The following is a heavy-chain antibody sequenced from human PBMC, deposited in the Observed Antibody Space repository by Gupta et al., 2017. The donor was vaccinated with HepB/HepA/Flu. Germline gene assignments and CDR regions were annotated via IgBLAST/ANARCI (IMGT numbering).Heavy chain of an antibody. CDR2: ISSSSSYI. CDR1: GFPFSSYS. CDR3: ARTMVRGGEYYFDY. Sequence: EVQLVESGGGLVKPGGSLRLSCAACGFPFSSYSMNWVRQAPGKGLEWVSSISSSSSYIYYADSVKGRFTISRDNAKNSLYLQMNSLRAEDTAVYYCARTMVRGGEYYFDYWCQGTLVTVSS. J-gene: IGHJ4*02. D-gene: IGHD3-10*01. V-gene: IGHV3-21*01.